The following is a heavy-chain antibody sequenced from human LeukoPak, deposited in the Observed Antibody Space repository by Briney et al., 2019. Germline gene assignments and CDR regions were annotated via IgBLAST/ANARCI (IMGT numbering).Heavy chain of an antibody. Sequence: SETLSLTCAVYGGSFSGYYWNWVRQPPGKGLEWIGEINYSGSTNYNPSLKSRVTISVDTSKNQFSLKLSSVTAADTAVYYCARGLLFADYSNYRWSNYYYYYMDVWGKGTTVTVSS. J-gene: IGHJ6*03. CDR2: INYSGST. D-gene: IGHD4-11*01. CDR1: GGSFSGYY. CDR3: ARGLLFADYSNYRWSNYYYYYMDV. V-gene: IGHV4-34*01.